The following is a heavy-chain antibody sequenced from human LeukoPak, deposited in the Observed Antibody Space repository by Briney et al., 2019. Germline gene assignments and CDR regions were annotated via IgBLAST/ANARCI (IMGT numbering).Heavy chain of an antibody. CDR1: GGAFSGYY. CDR3: ARGRSTITMVRGENFDY. V-gene: IGHV4-34*01. J-gene: IGHJ4*02. D-gene: IGHD3-10*01. CDR2: INHSGST. Sequence: SETLSLTCAVYGGAFSGYYWSWIRQPPGKGLEWSGEINHSGSTNYNPSLKSRVTISVDTYKNQFSLKLSSVTAADTAVYYCARGRSTITMVRGENFDYWGQGPLVTVSS.